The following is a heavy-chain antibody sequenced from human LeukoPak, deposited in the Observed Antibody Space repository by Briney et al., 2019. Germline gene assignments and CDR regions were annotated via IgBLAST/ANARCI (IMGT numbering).Heavy chain of an antibody. V-gene: IGHV3-30*03. D-gene: IGHD3-3*01. CDR1: GFTFSSYG. CDR3: IKDTIFTVDPFDY. Sequence: GGSLRLSCAASGFTFSSYGMHWVRQAPGKGLEWVAVISYDGSNKYYADSVKGRFTVSRDNSKNTLFLEMNSLRVEDTAVYYCIKDTIFTVDPFDYWGQGTLVTVSS. J-gene: IGHJ4*02. CDR2: ISYDGSNK.